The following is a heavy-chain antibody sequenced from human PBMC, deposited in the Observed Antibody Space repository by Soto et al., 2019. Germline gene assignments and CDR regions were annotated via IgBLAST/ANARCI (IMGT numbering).Heavy chain of an antibody. D-gene: IGHD3-16*02. J-gene: IGHJ4*02. V-gene: IGHV1-18*01. CDR3: ARIKGYDYVWGSYRGLDY. CDR2: ISAYNGNT. CDR1: GYTFTSYG. Sequence: ASVKVSCKASGYTFTSYGISWVRQAPGQGLEWMGWISAYNGNTNYAQKLQGRVTMTTDTSTSTAYMELRSLRSDDTAVYYCARIKGYDYVWGSYRGLDYWGQGTLVTVS.